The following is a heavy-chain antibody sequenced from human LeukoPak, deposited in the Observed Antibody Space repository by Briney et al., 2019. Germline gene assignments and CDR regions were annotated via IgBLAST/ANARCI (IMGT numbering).Heavy chain of an antibody. J-gene: IGHJ4*02. V-gene: IGHV3-23*01. CDR1: GFTFSSNA. Sequence: GGSLRLSCAASGFTFSSNAMTWVRQAPGKGLEWVSAISADSSRADYADSVKGRFTISRDNSKNTLYLQMNSLRAEDTAVYYCAKDQGVIAVAGLDYWGQGTLVTVSS. D-gene: IGHD6-19*01. CDR2: ISADSSRA. CDR3: AKDQGVIAVAGLDY.